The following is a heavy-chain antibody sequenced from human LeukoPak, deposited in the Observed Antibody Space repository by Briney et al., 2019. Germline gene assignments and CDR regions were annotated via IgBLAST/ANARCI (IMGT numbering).Heavy chain of an antibody. Sequence: ASVKVSCKASGYTFTSYYIHWVRQAPGQGLEWMGWMNPNSGNTGYAQKFQGRVTMTRNTSISTAYMELSSLRSEDTAVYYCARGRLYYYGSGSSSPFGYWGQGTLVTVSS. CDR2: MNPNSGNT. CDR1: GYTFTSYY. J-gene: IGHJ4*02. V-gene: IGHV1-8*01. CDR3: ARGRLYYYGSGSSSPFGY. D-gene: IGHD3-10*01.